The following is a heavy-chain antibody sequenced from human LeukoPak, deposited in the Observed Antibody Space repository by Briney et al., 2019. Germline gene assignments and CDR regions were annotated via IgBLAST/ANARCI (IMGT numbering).Heavy chain of an antibody. Sequence: PSETLSLTCTVSGGSISSSSYYWGWIRQPPGKGLEWIGEINHSGSTNYNPSLKSRVTISVDTSKNQFSLKLSSVTAADTAVYYSARGFLRYYYDSSGQGSYFDYWGQGTLVTVSS. CDR2: INHSGST. D-gene: IGHD3-22*01. CDR3: ARGFLRYYYDSSGQGSYFDY. CDR1: GGSISSSSYY. J-gene: IGHJ4*02. V-gene: IGHV4-39*07.